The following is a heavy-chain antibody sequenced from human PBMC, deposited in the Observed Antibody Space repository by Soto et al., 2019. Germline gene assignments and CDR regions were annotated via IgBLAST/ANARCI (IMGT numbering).Heavy chain of an antibody. J-gene: IGHJ6*03. CDR1: GFTFSQYW. CDR3: ARRGFMDV. V-gene: IGHV3-7*01. D-gene: IGHD5-12*01. Sequence: PGGSLRLSCVASGFTFSQYWMSWVRQAPGKGLEWVANIKEDGSEIHYVDSVEGRFTISRDNAKNSLSLQMDGLRAEDTAVYYCARRGFMDVWGKGTTVTVSS. CDR2: IKEDGSEI.